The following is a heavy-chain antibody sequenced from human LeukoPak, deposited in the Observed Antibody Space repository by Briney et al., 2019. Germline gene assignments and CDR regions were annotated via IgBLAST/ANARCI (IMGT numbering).Heavy chain of an antibody. CDR2: IRSKANNYAT. J-gene: IGHJ6*02. CDR3: TRTTQEGMDV. CDR1: GLTFSSHW. Sequence: PGGSLRLSCAASGLTFSSHWMHWVRQASGKGLEWVGRIRSKANNYATAYAASVKGMFTISRDDSKNTAYLQMNSLKTEDTAVYYCTRTTQEGMDVWGQGTTVTVSS. D-gene: IGHD4-11*01. V-gene: IGHV3-73*01.